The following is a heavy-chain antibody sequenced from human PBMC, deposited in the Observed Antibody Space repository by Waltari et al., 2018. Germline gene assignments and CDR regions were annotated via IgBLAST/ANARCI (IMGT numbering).Heavy chain of an antibody. J-gene: IGHJ3*02. CDR2: INHSGST. Sequence: QVQLQQWGAGLLKPSETLSLTCAVYGGSFSGYYWSWIRQPPGKGLEWIGEINHSGSTNYNPSLKSRVTISVDTSKNQFSLKLSSVTAADTAVYYCARGSRDGYLDAFDIWGQGTMVTVSS. V-gene: IGHV4-34*01. CDR3: ARGSRDGYLDAFDI. D-gene: IGHD5-12*01. CDR1: GGSFSGYY.